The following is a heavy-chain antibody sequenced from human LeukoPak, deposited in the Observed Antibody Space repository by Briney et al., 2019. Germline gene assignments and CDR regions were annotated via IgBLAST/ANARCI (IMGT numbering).Heavy chain of an antibody. CDR1: GFTFRSYA. CDR3: ASPGYCSSTSCYTGYFDY. CDR2: ISGSGGST. J-gene: IGHJ4*02. V-gene: IGHV3-23*01. Sequence: GGSLRLSCAASGFTFRSYAMSWVRQAPGKGLEWVSAISGSGGSTYYADSVKGRFTISRDNSKNTLYLQMNSLRAEDTAVYYCASPGYCSSTSCYTGYFDYWGQGTLVTVSS. D-gene: IGHD2-2*02.